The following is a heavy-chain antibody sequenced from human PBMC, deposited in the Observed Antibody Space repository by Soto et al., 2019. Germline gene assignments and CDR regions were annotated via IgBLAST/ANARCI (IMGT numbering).Heavy chain of an antibody. V-gene: IGHV4-39*01. CDR3: ARQETGYCRGGSCYSFDQ. CDR2: IYYGGST. J-gene: IGHJ4*02. D-gene: IGHD2-15*01. Sequence: QLQLQESGPGLVKPSETLSLTCTVSGGSMRSNTYYWGWIRQPPGKGLEWIGSIYYGGSTYYNPFLKSRVTISVDPSKNQFSLKLSSVTAADTAVYFCARQETGYCRGGSCYSFDQWGQGTLVTVSS. CDR1: GGSMRSNTYY.